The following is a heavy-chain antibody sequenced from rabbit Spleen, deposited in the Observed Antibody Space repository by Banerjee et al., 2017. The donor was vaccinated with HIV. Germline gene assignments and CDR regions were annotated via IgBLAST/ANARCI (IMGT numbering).Heavy chain of an antibody. Sequence: QEQLVEYGGDLVQPEGSLTLTCKASGLDFSSSYWICWVRQAPGKGLEWIACIDVVRSGSTYYASWAKGRFTISKTSSTTVTLQMTSLTAADTATYFCARDSAGREDFNLWGPGTLVTVS. CDR3: ARDSAGREDFNL. D-gene: IGHD4-2*01. J-gene: IGHJ4*01. V-gene: IGHV1S45*01. CDR1: GLDFSSSYW. CDR2: IDVVRSGST.